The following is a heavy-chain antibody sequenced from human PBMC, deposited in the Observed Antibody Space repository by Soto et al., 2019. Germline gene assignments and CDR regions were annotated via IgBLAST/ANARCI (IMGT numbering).Heavy chain of an antibody. CDR3: AKPRFLEWLPKNYYYYYMDV. Sequence: EVQLLESGGGLVQPGGSLRLSCAASGFTFSSYAMSWVRQAPGKGLEWVSAISGSGGSTYYADSVKGRFTISRDNSKNTMHLQMNSLRAEDTAVYYCAKPRFLEWLPKNYYYYYMDVWGKGTTVTVSS. CDR2: ISGSGGST. CDR1: GFTFSSYA. D-gene: IGHD3-3*01. V-gene: IGHV3-23*01. J-gene: IGHJ6*03.